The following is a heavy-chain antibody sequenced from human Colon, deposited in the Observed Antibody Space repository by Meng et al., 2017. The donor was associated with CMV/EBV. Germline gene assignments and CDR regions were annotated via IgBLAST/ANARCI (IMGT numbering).Heavy chain of an antibody. CDR3: ATAHTVLLGHCTSTTCYTLDS. J-gene: IGHJ4*02. CDR2: FDPEAGAK. D-gene: IGHD2-2*02. CDR1: GYTLTELP. V-gene: IGHV1-24*01. Sequence: ASVKVSCKVSGYTLTELPMHWVRQAPGKGLEWMGGFDPEAGAKIYAQKFQGRLTMTEDTSTGTAYMELSSLRSEVTAVYYCATAHTVLLGHCTSTTCYTLDSWGQGTLVTVSS.